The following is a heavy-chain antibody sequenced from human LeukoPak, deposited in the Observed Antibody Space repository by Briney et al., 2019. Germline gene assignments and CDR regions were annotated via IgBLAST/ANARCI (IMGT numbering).Heavy chain of an antibody. CDR2: ISGDGGST. CDR1: GFTFDDYS. V-gene: IGHV3-43*02. CDR3: AKDRAGGDGYYYYGMDV. D-gene: IGHD5-24*01. J-gene: IGHJ6*02. Sequence: GGSLRLSCAASGFTFDDYSMHWVRQAPGKGLEWVSLISGDGGSTYYADSVKGRFTISRDNSKNSLYLQMNSLRTEDTALYYCAKDRAGGDGYYYYGMDVWGQGTTVTVSS.